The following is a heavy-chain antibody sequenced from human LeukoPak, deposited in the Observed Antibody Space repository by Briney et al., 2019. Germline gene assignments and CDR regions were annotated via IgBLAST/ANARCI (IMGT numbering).Heavy chain of an antibody. J-gene: IGHJ6*03. CDR2: ISWNSGSI. Sequence: PGGSLRLSCAASGFTFDDYAMYWVRQAPGKGLEWVPGISWNSGSIGYADSVKGRFTISRDNAKNSLYLQMNSLRAEDTALYYCAKGSSLAVAGTMGYYSYYYMDVWGKGTTVTVSS. CDR3: AKGSSLAVAGTMGYYSYYYMDV. V-gene: IGHV3-9*01. D-gene: IGHD6-19*01. CDR1: GFTFDDYA.